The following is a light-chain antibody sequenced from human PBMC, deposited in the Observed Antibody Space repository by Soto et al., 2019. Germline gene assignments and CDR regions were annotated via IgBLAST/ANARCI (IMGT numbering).Light chain of an antibody. CDR1: QSINSKS. Sequence: EIVLTQSPGTLSLSPGEGATVSCRVSQSINSKSLVWYQRKVGQAPRLLIYNTSTRATGILDRFSGSGSGTDFTLSISGLEPEDFAVYYCQHYGGSFIFGPGTKVDIK. CDR2: NTS. J-gene: IGKJ3*01. V-gene: IGKV3-20*01. CDR3: QHYGGSFI.